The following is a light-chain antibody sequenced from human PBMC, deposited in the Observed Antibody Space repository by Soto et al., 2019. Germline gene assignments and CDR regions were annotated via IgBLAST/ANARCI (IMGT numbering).Light chain of an antibody. V-gene: IGLV2-8*01. CDR1: KNDIGVYDF. J-gene: IGLJ1*01. Sequence: QSALTQPPSASGSPGQSVTISCTGTKNDIGVYDFVSWYQHHPGKAPRLIIYEVVQRPSGVPDRFSGSKSGNTASLTVSGLQAADDADYFCKSYAGSNTYVFGSGTKLPVL. CDR3: KSYAGSNTYV. CDR2: EVV.